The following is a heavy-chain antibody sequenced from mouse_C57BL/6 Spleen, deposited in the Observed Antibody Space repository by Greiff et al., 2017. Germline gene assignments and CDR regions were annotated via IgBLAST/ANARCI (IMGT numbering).Heavy chain of an antibody. CDR2: INPNYGTT. V-gene: IGHV1-39*01. CDR1: GYSFTDYN. CDR3: ARSYYGSSYVYYFDY. J-gene: IGHJ2*01. D-gene: IGHD1-1*01. Sequence: VQLKESGPELVKPGASVKISCKASGYSFTDYNMNWVKQSNGKSLEWIGVINPNYGTTSYNQKFKGKATLTVDQSSSTAYMQLNSLTSEDSAVYYCARSYYGSSYVYYFDYWGQGTTRTVSS.